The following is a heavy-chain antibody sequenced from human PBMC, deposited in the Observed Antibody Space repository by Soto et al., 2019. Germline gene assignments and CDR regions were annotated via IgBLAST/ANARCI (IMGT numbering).Heavy chain of an antibody. CDR3: ATHPGGGGY. V-gene: IGHV3-53*01. CDR2: IYSGGYT. Sequence: EVQLVESGGGLIQPGGSLRLSCAVSGFTVSNNYMSWVRQAPGKGLEGVSVIYSGGYTAYGDSVKGRFTISRDNSKNTLSLQMKARGADAPAFFFCATHPGGGGYWGQGTLVTVSS. D-gene: IGHD3-10*01. J-gene: IGHJ4*02. CDR1: GFTVSNNY.